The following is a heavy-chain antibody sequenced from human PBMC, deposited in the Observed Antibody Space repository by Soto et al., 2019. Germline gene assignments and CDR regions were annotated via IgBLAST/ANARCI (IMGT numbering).Heavy chain of an antibody. D-gene: IGHD6-25*01. V-gene: IGHV3-23*01. J-gene: IGHJ4*02. CDR2: ISGSGGTT. Sequence: EVQLLESGGGLVQPGRSLSLSCAASGFTFSSYDMSWVRQAPGKGLEWFSAISGSGGTTYYADSVKGRFTISRDNSMNALFLQMNSLRAEYTAVYYCAKFFGETGGSSGWPSSLQYWGQGTLVNVSS. CDR1: GFTFSSYD. CDR3: AKFFGETGGSSGWPSSLQY.